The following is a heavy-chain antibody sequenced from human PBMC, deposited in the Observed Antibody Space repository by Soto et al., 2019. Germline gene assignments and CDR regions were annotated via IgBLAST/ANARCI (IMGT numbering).Heavy chain of an antibody. CDR2: IYSAGST. CDR1: GLTFRRTQ. J-gene: IGHJ4*01. V-gene: IGHV3-53*01. D-gene: IGHD6-6*01. CDR3: ARAREPEYSSSIFFDY. Sequence: LRLSCAVSGLTFRRTQMSWIRQPPGQGLQWGSVIYSAGSTYYANAVKGRFTISRDISENKIFLELNGLTVDDTAVYYCARAREPEYSSSIFFDYWGRGTVVTVSS.